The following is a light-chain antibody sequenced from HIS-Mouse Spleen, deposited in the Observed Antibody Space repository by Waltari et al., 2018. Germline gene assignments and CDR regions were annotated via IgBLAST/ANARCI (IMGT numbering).Light chain of an antibody. CDR3: CSYAGSSTYRV. Sequence: QSALTQPASVSGSPGQSITISCTGTSSDVGSYNLVSWYQQHPGKAPKLMMYEGSKRPSWVANRFSGSKSGNTASLTISGLQAEDEADYYCCSYAGSSTYRVFGGGTKLTVL. CDR1: SSDVGSYNL. V-gene: IGLV2-23*01. CDR2: EGS. J-gene: IGLJ3*02.